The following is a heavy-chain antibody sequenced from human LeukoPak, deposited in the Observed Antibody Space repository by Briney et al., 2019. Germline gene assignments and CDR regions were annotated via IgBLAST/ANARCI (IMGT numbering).Heavy chain of an antibody. J-gene: IGHJ4*02. CDR3: ARGAPFSSWDFDY. Sequence: GGSLRLSCAASGFTFSSYWMSWVRQAPGKGLEWVANIKQDGSEKCYVDSVKGRFTISRDNAKNSLYLQMNSLRAEDTAVYYCARGAPFSSWDFDYWGQGTLVTVSS. V-gene: IGHV3-7*01. D-gene: IGHD6-13*01. CDR2: IKQDGSEK. CDR1: GFTFSSYW.